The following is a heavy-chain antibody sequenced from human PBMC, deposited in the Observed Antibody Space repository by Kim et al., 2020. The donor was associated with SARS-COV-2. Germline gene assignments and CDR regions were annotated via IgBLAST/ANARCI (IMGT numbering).Heavy chain of an antibody. V-gene: IGHV1-8*01. J-gene: IGHJ6*03. CDR1: GYTFTSYD. D-gene: IGHD6-13*01. CDR2: MNPNSGNT. CDR3: ARGFRAAAGPFYYYYLLDV. Sequence: ASVTVSCKASGYTFTSYDINWVRQATGQGLEWMGWMNPNSGNTGYAQKFQGRVTMTRNTSISTAYLELSSLGSADTAVYYCARGFRAAAGPFYYYYLLDV.